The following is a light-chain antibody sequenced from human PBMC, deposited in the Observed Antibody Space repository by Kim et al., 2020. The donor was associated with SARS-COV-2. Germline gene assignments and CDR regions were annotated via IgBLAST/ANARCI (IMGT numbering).Light chain of an antibody. CDR3: QVRDSSTVV. CDR1: KLGDKY. V-gene: IGLV3-1*01. J-gene: IGLJ2*01. Sequence: SYELTQPPSASVSPGQTASIICIGDKLGDKYACXYQQKPGQSPVLVIYQNNKRPSGIPERFSGSNSGNTATLTISGTQAVDEADYYCQVRDSSTVVFGG. CDR2: QNN.